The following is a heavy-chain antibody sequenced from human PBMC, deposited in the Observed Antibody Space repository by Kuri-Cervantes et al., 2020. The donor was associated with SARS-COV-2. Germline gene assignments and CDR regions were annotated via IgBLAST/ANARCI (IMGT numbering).Heavy chain of an antibody. J-gene: IGHJ4*02. V-gene: IGHV3-53*01. CDR2: IYSGGST. CDR1: GFTVSSNY. CDR3: ARGAIFGVVIAHFDY. Sequence: GESLKISCAASGFTVSSNYMSWVRQAPGKGLEWVSVIYSGGSTYYADSVKGRFTISRDNSKSTLYLQMNSLRAEDTAVYYCARGAIFGVVIAHFDYWGQGTLVTVSS. D-gene: IGHD3-3*01.